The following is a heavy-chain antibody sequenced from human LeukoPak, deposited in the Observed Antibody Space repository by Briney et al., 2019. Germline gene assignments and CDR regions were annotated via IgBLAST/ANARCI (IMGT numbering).Heavy chain of an antibody. CDR3: ARVPICSSTSCYNGYFDY. CDR1: GFTFSNYA. Sequence: GGSLRLSCATSGFTFSNYAMSWVRQAPGKGLEWVSAISGSGGSTYYADSVKGRFTISRDNAKNSLYLQMNSLRAEDTAVYYCARVPICSSTSCYNGYFDYWGQGTLVTVSS. V-gene: IGHV3-23*01. D-gene: IGHD2-2*02. CDR2: ISGSGGST. J-gene: IGHJ4*02.